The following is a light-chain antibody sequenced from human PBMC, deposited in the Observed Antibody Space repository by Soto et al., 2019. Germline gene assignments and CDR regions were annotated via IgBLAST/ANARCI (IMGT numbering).Light chain of an antibody. J-gene: IGLJ2*01. CDR1: SSNIGAGYD. CDR2: GNS. V-gene: IGLV1-40*01. Sequence: QSVLTQPPSVSGAPGQRVTISCTGSSSNIGAGYDLHWYQQLPGTATKLLIYGNSNRPSVVPARFSCSKSGTSASLAITGLQAEDEADYYCQSYDSSLSVYVVFGGGTKLTVL. CDR3: QSYDSSLSVYVV.